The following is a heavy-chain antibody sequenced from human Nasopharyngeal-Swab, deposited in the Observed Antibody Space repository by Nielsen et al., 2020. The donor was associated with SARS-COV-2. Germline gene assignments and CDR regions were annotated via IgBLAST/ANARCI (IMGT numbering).Heavy chain of an antibody. Sequence: VRQAPGKGLEWVSSISGSGGGTQYADSVKGRFTISRDNSKNTLLLQMNSLRAEDTAVYYCAFVDTTLLGYYYSGMDVWGQGTTVTASS. CDR3: AFVDTTLLGYYYSGMDV. D-gene: IGHD5-18*01. CDR2: ISGSGGGT. J-gene: IGHJ6*02. V-gene: IGHV3-23*01.